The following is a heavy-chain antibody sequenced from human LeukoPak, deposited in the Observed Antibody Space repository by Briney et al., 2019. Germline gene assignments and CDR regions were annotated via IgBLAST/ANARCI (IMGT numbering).Heavy chain of an antibody. CDR3: ARVSTDSSGYAAFDY. CDR1: GFTFSSYS. V-gene: IGHV3-21*01. D-gene: IGHD3-22*01. Sequence: GGSLRLSCAASGFTFSSYSMNWVRQAPGKGLEWVSSISKSSSYIYYADSVKGRFTISRDNAKNSLYLQMNSLRAEDTAVYYCARVSTDSSGYAAFDYWGQGTLVTVSS. J-gene: IGHJ4*02. CDR2: ISKSSSYI.